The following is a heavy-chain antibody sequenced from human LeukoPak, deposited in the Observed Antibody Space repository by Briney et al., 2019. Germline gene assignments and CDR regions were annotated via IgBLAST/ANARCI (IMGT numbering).Heavy chain of an antibody. CDR2: INPNSGGT. Sequence: ASVKVSCKASGYTFTGYYVNWVRQAPGQGLEWMGWINPNSGGTNYAQKFQGRVTMTRDTSISTAYMELSRLRSDDTAVYSCAARAASDTAMVTFDYWGQGTLVTVSS. CDR3: AARAASDTAMVTFDY. V-gene: IGHV1-2*02. D-gene: IGHD5-18*01. J-gene: IGHJ4*02. CDR1: GYTFTGYY.